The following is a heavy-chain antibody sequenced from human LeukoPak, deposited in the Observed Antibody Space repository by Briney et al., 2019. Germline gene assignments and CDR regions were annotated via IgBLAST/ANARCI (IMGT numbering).Heavy chain of an antibody. Sequence: GGSLRLSCAASGFTFSSYSMNWVRQAPGKGLEWAAVIWYDGSNKYYADSVKGRFTISRDNSKNTLYLQMNSLRAEDTAVYYCARDGGNSDYFDYWGQGTLVTVSS. CDR3: ARDGGNSDYFDY. D-gene: IGHD4-23*01. J-gene: IGHJ4*02. V-gene: IGHV3-33*08. CDR2: IWYDGSNK. CDR1: GFTFSSYS.